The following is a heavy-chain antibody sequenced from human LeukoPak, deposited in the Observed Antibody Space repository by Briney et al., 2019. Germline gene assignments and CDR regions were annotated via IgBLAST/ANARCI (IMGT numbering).Heavy chain of an antibody. V-gene: IGHV3-15*01. CDR1: GFTFSNAW. Sequence: GGSLRLSCAASGFTFSNAWMSWVRQAPGKGLEWVGRIKSKTDGGTTDYAAPVKGRFTISRDDSRNTLYLQMNSLKTEDTAVYYCTTEHDHANAFDIWGQGTIVTVSS. CDR3: TTEHDHANAFDI. D-gene: IGHD3-16*01. CDR2: IKSKTDGGTT. J-gene: IGHJ3*02.